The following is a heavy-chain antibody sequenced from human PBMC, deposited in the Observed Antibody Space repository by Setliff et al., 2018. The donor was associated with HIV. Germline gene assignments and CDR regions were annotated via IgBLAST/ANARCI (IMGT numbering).Heavy chain of an antibody. D-gene: IGHD4-4*01. CDR2: IDTTGST. V-gene: IGHV4-61*09. CDR1: GGSISSGDYS. Sequence: PSETLSLTCTVSGGSISSGDYSWSWIRQPAGKGLEWLGHIDTTGSTTYNPTLKSRVTISVDTSKNQFSLRLSSVTAADTAVYYCARNGPTKVPYDFWGRGTLVTVSS. J-gene: IGHJ2*01. CDR3: ARNGPTKVPYDF.